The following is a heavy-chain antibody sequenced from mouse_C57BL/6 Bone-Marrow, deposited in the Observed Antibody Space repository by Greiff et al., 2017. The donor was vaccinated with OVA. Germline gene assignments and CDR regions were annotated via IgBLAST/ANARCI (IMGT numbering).Heavy chain of an antibody. V-gene: IGHV1-26*01. Sequence: VQLQQSGPELVKPGASVKISCKASGYTFTDYYMNWVKQSHGKSLEWIGDINPNNGGTSYNQKFKGKATLTVDKSSSTAYMELRSLTSEDSAVYYFARPWFLYWGQGTLVTVSA. CDR1: GYTFTDYY. J-gene: IGHJ3*01. CDR3: ARPWFLY. D-gene: IGHD1-1*02. CDR2: INPNNGGT.